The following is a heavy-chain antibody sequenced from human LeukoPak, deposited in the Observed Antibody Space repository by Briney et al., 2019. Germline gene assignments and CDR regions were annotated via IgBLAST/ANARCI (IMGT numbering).Heavy chain of an antibody. CDR1: GYSFTSYW. V-gene: IGHV5-51*01. CDR3: ARRIVGATYAFDI. D-gene: IGHD1-26*01. CDR2: IYPGDSDT. Sequence: GESLKISCKGSGYSFTSYWISWVRQMPGKGLEWMGIIYPGDSDTRYSPSFQGQVTISADKSISTAYLQWSSLKASDTAMYYCARRIVGATYAFDIWGQGTMVTVSS. J-gene: IGHJ3*02.